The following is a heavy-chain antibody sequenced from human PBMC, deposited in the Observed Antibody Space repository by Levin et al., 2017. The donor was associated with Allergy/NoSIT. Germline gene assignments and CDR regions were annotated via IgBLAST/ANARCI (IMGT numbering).Heavy chain of an antibody. J-gene: IGHJ5*02. V-gene: IGHV1-69*06. CDR1: GGTFSSYA. D-gene: IGHD4-17*01. Sequence: SVKVSCKASGGTFSSYAISWVRQAPGQGLEWMGGIIPIFGTANYAQKFQGRVTITADKSTSTAYMELSSLRSEDTAVYYCARLPTKSDGTTVTTLNWFDPWGQGTLVTVSS. CDR3: ARLPTKSDGTTVTTLNWFDP. CDR2: IIPIFGTA.